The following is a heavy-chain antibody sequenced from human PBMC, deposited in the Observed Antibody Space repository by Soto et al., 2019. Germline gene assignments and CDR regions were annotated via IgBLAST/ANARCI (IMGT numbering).Heavy chain of an antibody. CDR3: TRPRDDILTGYDY. J-gene: IGHJ4*02. CDR1: GFTLSGSA. V-gene: IGHV3-73*02. D-gene: IGHD3-9*01. CDR2: IRSKANSYAT. Sequence: EVHLVESGGGLVQPGGSLKLSCAASGFTLSGSAMHWVRQTPGKGLEWVGHIRSKANSYATAYAASVKGRFTISRDDSNNTAYLQMHSLKIEDTAVYYCTRPRDDILTGYDYWGQGTLVTVSS.